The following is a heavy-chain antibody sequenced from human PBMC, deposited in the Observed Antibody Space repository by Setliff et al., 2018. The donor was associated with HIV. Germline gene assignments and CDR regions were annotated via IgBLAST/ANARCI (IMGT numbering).Heavy chain of an antibody. CDR3: ARLRTAPAGRLNPPGY. CDR1: GGSIISSTFY. V-gene: IGHV4-39*01. Sequence: SETLSLTCAVSGGSIISSTFYWGWIRQPPGKGLEWIGTIYYTGSTYYNPSLKGRLTISVDTSKNQLSLRLTSVTATDTAVYYCARLRTAPAGRLNPPGYWGQGTLVTVSS. J-gene: IGHJ4*02. CDR2: IYYTGST. D-gene: IGHD6-13*01.